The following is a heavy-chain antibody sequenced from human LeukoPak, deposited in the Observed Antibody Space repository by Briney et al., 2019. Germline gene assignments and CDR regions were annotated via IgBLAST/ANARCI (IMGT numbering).Heavy chain of an antibody. V-gene: IGHV3-21*05. D-gene: IGHD6-6*01. CDR2: MRRGSDYK. J-gene: IGHJ3*02. Sequence: GGSLRLPCAASGFTFSSYSMNWVRQTPGKGLQRVSYMRRGSDYKAYEDSVKGRFTISRDNGKNSLYLQMNSLTAEDTAVYYCARELGVSRAFDIWGQGTMVTVSS. CDR1: GFTFSSYS. CDR3: ARELGVSRAFDI.